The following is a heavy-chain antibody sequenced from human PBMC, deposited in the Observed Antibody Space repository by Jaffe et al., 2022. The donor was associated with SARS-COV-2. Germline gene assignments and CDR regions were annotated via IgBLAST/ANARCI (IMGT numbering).Heavy chain of an antibody. CDR1: GFTFSSYG. V-gene: IGHV3-33*01. D-gene: IGHD2-8*01. CDR3: ARDGVEMATIPDGDAFDI. Sequence: QVQLVESGGGVVQPGRSLRLSCAASGFTFSSYGMHWVRQAPGKGLEWVAVIWYDGSNKYYADSVKGRFTISRDNSKNTLYLQMNSLRAEDTAVYYCARDGVEMATIPDGDAFDIWGQGTMVTVSS. J-gene: IGHJ3*02. CDR2: IWYDGSNK.